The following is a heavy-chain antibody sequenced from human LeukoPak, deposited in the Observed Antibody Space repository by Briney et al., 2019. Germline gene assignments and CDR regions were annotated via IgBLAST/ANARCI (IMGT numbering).Heavy chain of an antibody. CDR1: GGSISSSSYY. J-gene: IGHJ4*02. CDR3: ARRGIAARLLYYFDY. Sequence: ETLSLTCTVSGGSISSSSYYWGWIRQPPGKGLEWIGSIYYSGSTYYNPSLKSRVTISVDTSKNQFSLKLSSVTAADTAVYYCARRGIAARLLYYFDYWGQGTLLTVSS. D-gene: IGHD6-6*01. CDR2: IYYSGST. V-gene: IGHV4-39*01.